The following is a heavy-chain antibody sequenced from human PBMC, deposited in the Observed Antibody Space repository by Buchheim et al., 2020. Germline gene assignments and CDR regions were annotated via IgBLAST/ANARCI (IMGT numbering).Heavy chain of an antibody. D-gene: IGHD3-3*01. CDR2: ITTSSTTV. V-gene: IGHV3-48*01. J-gene: IGHJ4*02. CDR3: ARESVFGVVNSFDS. Sequence: EVQLVESGGGLVQPGGSLRLSCAASGFAFSSYSMNWVRQAPGKGPEWISYITTSSTTVYYADSVKGRFTISRDNAKNSLYLQMSGLRAEDTAVYYCARESVFGVVNSFDSWGQGTL. CDR1: GFAFSSYS.